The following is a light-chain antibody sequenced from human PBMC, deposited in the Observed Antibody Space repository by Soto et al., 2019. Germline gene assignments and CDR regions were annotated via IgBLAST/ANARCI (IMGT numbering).Light chain of an antibody. V-gene: IGKV1-27*01. CDR3: QQYTRAPFT. J-gene: IGKJ3*01. CDR1: QGIDTY. CDR2: AAS. Sequence: DIQMTQSPSSLSAAVGDRVTITCRASQGIDTYFAWYQQKPGNVPTLLIYAASTLQSGVPSRFSGSGSGTDFTLTISSLQPEDVATYYCQQYTRAPFTFGPGTKVDIK.